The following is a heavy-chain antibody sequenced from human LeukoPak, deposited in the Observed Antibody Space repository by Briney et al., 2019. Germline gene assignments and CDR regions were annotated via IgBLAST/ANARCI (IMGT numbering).Heavy chain of an antibody. D-gene: IGHD3-3*01. CDR3: ARERKDLDFWSGYFDY. CDR1: GYIFTSYG. CDR2: ISAYNGNT. V-gene: IGHV1-18*01. Sequence: ASVKVSCKASGYIFTSYGISWVRQAPGQGLEWMGWISAYNGNTNYAQKLQGRVTMTTDTSTSTAYMELRSLRSDDTAVYYCARERKDLDFWSGYFDYWGQGTLVTVSS. J-gene: IGHJ4*02.